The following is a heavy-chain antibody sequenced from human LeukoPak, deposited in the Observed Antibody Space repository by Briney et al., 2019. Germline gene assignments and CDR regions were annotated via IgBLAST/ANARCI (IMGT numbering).Heavy chain of an antibody. CDR2: IYTSGST. J-gene: IGHJ4*02. CDR3: ARTTTVTTLGEFDY. D-gene: IGHD4-17*01. V-gene: IGHV4-61*02. CDR1: GGSISSGSYY. Sequence: PSQTLSLTCTVSGGSISSGSYYWSWIRQPAGKGLEWIGRIYTSGSTNYNPSLKSRVTISVDTSKNQFSLKLSSVTAADTAVYYCARTTTVTTLGEFDYWGQGTLVTVSS.